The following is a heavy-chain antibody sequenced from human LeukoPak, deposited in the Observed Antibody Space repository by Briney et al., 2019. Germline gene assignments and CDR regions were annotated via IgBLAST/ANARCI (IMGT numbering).Heavy chain of an antibody. V-gene: IGHV3-48*03. Sequence: GGSLRLSCAASGFTFSSYEMNWVRQAPGKGLELVSYISSSGSTIYYADSVKGRFTISRDNAKNSLYLQMNSLRAEDTAVYYCARIYDSSDYWGQGTLVTVSS. J-gene: IGHJ4*02. D-gene: IGHD3-22*01. CDR3: ARIYDSSDY. CDR2: ISSSGSTI. CDR1: GFTFSSYE.